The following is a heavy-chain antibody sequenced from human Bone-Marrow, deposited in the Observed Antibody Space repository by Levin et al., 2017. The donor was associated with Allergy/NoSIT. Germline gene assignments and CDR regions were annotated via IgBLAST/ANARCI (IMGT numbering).Heavy chain of an antibody. CDR1: GYTFTGYY. J-gene: IGHJ4*02. CDR3: ARVEFRTGVDY. Sequence: PGGSLRLSCKASGYTFTGYYMHWVRQAPGQGLEWMGWINPNSGGTNYAQKFQGRVTMTRDTSISTAYMELSRLRSDDTAVYYCARVEFRTGVDYWGQGTLVTVSS. D-gene: IGHD3/OR15-3a*01. V-gene: IGHV1-2*02. CDR2: INPNSGGT.